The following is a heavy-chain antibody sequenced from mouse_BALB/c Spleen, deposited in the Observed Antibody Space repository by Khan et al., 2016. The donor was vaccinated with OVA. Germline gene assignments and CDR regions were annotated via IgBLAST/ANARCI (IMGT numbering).Heavy chain of an antibody. J-gene: IGHJ3*01. CDR1: GYTFPNYG. D-gene: IGHD1-1*01. Sequence: QIQLVQSGPELKKPGETVKLSCKASGYTFPNYGINWVKQAPGKGLKWMGWINTNTGEPTYAEEFKGRFAFSLETSASTAYLQLNNLKNEDTATYFCARGNYYGSNSWFAYWGQGTLVTVSA. CDR3: ARGNYYGSNSWFAY. CDR2: INTNTGEP. V-gene: IGHV9-3*02.